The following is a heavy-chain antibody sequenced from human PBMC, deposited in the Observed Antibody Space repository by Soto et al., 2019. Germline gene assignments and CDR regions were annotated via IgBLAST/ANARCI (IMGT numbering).Heavy chain of an antibody. V-gene: IGHV1-69*02. Sequence: QVQLVQSGAEVKKPGSSVKVSCKASGGTFSSYTISWVRQAPGQGLEWMGRIIPILGIANYAQKFQGRVTITADKATSTAYMELSSLRSEDTAVYYCATTVVTLFDYWGQGTLVTVSS. CDR1: GGTFSSYT. J-gene: IGHJ4*02. CDR2: IIPILGIA. CDR3: ATTVVTLFDY. D-gene: IGHD4-17*01.